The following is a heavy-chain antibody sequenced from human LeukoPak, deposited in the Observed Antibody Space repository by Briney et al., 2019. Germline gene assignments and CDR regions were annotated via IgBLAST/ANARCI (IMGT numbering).Heavy chain of an antibody. Sequence: GGSLTLSCAASGLTFSASYMTWVRQAPGKGLEWLSYISGDRGDTNYADSVKGRFTISRDNAKHSLYLQMNSLRVEDTAVYFCARDPRSVRIWGQGTLVTASS. CDR3: ARDPRSVRI. CDR2: ISGDRGDT. J-gene: IGHJ4*02. V-gene: IGHV3-11*06. CDR1: GLTFSASY.